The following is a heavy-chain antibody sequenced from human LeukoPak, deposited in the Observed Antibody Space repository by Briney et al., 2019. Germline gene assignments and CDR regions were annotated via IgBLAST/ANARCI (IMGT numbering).Heavy chain of an antibody. V-gene: IGHV3-11*01. CDR3: ARDPPDSSGYNWFDH. CDR2: ISSSGSTI. Sequence: GGSLRLSCAASGFTFSDYYMSWIRQAPGKGLEWVSYISSSGSTIYYADSVKGRFTISRDNAKNSLYLQMNSLRAEDTAVYYCARDPPDSSGYNWFDHWGQGTLVTVSS. CDR1: GFTFSDYY. J-gene: IGHJ5*02. D-gene: IGHD3-22*01.